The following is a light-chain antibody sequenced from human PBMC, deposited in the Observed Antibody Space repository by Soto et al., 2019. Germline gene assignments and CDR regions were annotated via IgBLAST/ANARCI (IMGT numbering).Light chain of an antibody. CDR3: QQSYNVPFT. CDR2: GAS. J-gene: IGKJ3*01. Sequence: DIQMTQSPASLAASLGDRITISCRASQTISNYLNWYHQKPGEAPKILIYGASTLQSGVPSSDSGSGSGTEFTLSISSLQPEDFGTYYCQQSYNVPFTFGPGTKVDVK. V-gene: IGKV1-39*01. CDR1: QTISNY.